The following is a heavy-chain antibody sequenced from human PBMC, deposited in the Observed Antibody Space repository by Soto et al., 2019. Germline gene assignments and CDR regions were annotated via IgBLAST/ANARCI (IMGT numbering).Heavy chain of an antibody. J-gene: IGHJ4*02. V-gene: IGHV4-30-2*06. CDR1: CGSISSGVFS. D-gene: IGHD3-22*01. CDR3: ARATFIRKGYYDATDYYYFDY. CDR2: IFYTGST. Sequence: LSLTCAVSCGSISSGVFSWSWIRQSPGRGLECIGYIFYTGSTYYNPSLKSRVTISVDRSKNQFSLRLTSVTAADTAVYYCARATFIRKGYYDATDYYYFDYWGQGALVTVSS.